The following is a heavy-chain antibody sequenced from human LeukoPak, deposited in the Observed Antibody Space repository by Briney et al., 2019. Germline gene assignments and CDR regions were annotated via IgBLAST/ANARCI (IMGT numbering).Heavy chain of an antibody. CDR2: IHHSGIK. CDR3: ARDRADLQPSGGP. J-gene: IGHJ5*02. V-gene: IGHV4-38-2*02. Sequence: SETLSLTCTVSGGSISSGYYWGWIRQPPGKGLEWIGSIHHSGIKYYNPSLQSLVTISVDTSKNQFSLKLSSVTAADTAVYYCARDRADLQPSGGPWGQGTLVTVSA. D-gene: IGHD3-10*01. CDR1: GGSISSGYY.